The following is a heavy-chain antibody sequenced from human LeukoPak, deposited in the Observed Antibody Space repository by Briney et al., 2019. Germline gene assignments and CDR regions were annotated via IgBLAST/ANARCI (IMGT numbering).Heavy chain of an antibody. CDR2: IYPGDSDA. D-gene: IGHD3-3*01. CDR3: AKAPHPLPHTTYYDFWSGYYSSTLIDY. CDR1: GYSFTSYW. Sequence: GESLKISCKGSGYSFTSYWIGWVRQMPGKGLEWMGIIYPGDSDARYSPSFQGQVTLSADKSISTAYLQMNSLRAEDTAVYYCAKAPHPLPHTTYYDFWSGYYSSTLIDYWGQGTLVTVSS. J-gene: IGHJ4*02. V-gene: IGHV5-51*01.